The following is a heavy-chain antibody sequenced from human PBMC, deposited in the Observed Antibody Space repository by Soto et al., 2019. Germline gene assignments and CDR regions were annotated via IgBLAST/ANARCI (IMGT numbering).Heavy chain of an antibody. CDR3: ARAGFSYGHLLF. CDR1: GGPIKTGDYY. D-gene: IGHD3-10*01. Sequence: SETLSLTCNVSGGPIKTGDYYWNWIRQPPGKGLEWIGYVFYSGATNYSPSLKSRAAISMDTSKNQFSLSLTSVPAADTAVYYCARAGFSYGHLLFWGQGIWVTVSS. J-gene: IGHJ4*02. CDR2: VFYSGAT. V-gene: IGHV4-30-4*01.